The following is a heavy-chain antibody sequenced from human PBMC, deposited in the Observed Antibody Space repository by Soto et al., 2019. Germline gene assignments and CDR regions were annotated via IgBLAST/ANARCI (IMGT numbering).Heavy chain of an antibody. V-gene: IGHV4-39*01. Sequence: SETLSLTXTVSGGSISSSSYYWGWIRQPPGKGLEWIGSIYYSGSTYYNPSLKSRVTISVDTSKNQFSLKLSSVTAADTAVYYCARPWFGELLSGDYYYYGMDVWGQGTTVTVSS. CDR2: IYYSGST. D-gene: IGHD3-10*01. CDR1: GGSISSSSYY. CDR3: ARPWFGELLSGDYYYYGMDV. J-gene: IGHJ6*02.